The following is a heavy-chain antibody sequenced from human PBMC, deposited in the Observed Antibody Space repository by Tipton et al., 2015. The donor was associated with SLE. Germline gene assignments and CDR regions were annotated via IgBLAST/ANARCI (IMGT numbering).Heavy chain of an antibody. Sequence: GLVKPSETLSLTCTVSGGSISSGSGWWGWIRQSPGRGLEWIATVYYTGRTFYNLSLKSRVTISINTSKNQFSLKLTSVTAADTAAYYCVRQVGSNWYWALDPWGQGTLVTVSS. D-gene: IGHD6-13*01. CDR1: GGSISSGSGW. CDR2: VYYTGRT. J-gene: IGHJ5*02. CDR3: VRQVGSNWYWALDP. V-gene: IGHV4-39*07.